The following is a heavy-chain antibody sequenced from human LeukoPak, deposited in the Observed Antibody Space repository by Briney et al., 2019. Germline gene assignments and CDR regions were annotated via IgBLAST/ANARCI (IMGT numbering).Heavy chain of an antibody. CDR3: ARGPFATIISAFDI. CDR2: IYYSGST. CDR1: GSSISSYY. J-gene: IGHJ3*02. Sequence: PSETLSLTCTVSGSSISSYYWSWIRQPPGKGLEWIGYIYYSGSTNYNPSLKSRVTISVDTSKNQFSLKLSSVTAADTAVYYCARGPFATIISAFDIRGQGTMVTVSS. V-gene: IGHV4-59*08. D-gene: IGHD5-12*01.